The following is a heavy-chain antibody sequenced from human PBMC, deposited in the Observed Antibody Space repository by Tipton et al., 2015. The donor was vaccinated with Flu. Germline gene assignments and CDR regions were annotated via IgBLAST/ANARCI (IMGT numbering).Heavy chain of an antibody. J-gene: IGHJ4*02. V-gene: IGHV1-46*01. D-gene: IGHD3-22*01. Sequence: QSGPEVKKPGASVKVSCKASGYTFTSYYMHWVRQAPGQGLEWMGIINPSGGSTSYAQKFQGRVTMTRDTSTSTVYMELGSLRSEDTAVYYCARDGKTYYYDSSGDYWGQGTLVTVSS. CDR1: GYTFTSYY. CDR3: ARDGKTYYYDSSGDY. CDR2: INPSGGST.